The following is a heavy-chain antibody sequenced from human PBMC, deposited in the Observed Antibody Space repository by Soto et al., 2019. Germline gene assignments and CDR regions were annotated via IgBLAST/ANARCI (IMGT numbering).Heavy chain of an antibody. J-gene: IGHJ2*01. D-gene: IGHD3-22*01. CDR2: ISAHNGHT. Sequence: QVQLVQSGAEVKKPGASVKVSCKASGHTFNTYGITWVRQAPGQGLEWMGWISAHNGHTNYAQSLQDRVTMTTDTPTSIVYMELRSLRYDDTAVYFCASVGDSGYTYGEDWYFDRWGRGTLVTVSS. CDR3: ASVGDSGYTYGEDWYFDR. CDR1: GHTFNTYG. V-gene: IGHV1-18*01.